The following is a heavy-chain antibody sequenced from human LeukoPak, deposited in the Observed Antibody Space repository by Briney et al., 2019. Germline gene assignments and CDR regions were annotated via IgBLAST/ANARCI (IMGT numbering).Heavy chain of an antibody. V-gene: IGHV3-9*01. J-gene: IGHJ6*02. D-gene: IGHD6-13*01. CDR2: ISWNSGSI. CDR1: GFTFDDYA. CDR3: AKDIGSGGSSWSDYYYYGMDV. Sequence: PGRSLRLSCAASGFTFDDYAMHWVRQAPGKGLEWVSGISWNSGSIGYADSVKGRFTISRDNAKNSLYLQMNSLRAEDTALYYCAKDIGSGGSSWSDYYYYGMDVWGQGTTVTVSS.